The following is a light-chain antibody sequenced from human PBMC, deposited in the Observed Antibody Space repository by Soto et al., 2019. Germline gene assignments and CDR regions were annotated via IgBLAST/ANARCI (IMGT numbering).Light chain of an antibody. CDR1: QSVSSN. J-gene: IGKJ1*01. Sequence: EIVMTQSPATLSVSPGERATLSCRASQSVSSNLAGYQQKPGQAPRLLIYGASTRATGIPARFSGSGSGTEFTLTISSLQSEDFAVYYCQEYNNWPRTATVGQETKVEIK. CDR2: GAS. CDR3: QEYNNWPRTAT. V-gene: IGKV3-15*01.